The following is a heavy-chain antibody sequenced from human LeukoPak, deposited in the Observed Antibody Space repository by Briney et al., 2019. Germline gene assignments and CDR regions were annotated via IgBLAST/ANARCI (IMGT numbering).Heavy chain of an antibody. Sequence: ASVKVSCKASGYTFTGYYMHWVRQAPGQGLEWMGWINHNSGGTNYAQKFQGRVTMTRDTSISTAYMELSRLRSDDTAVYYCARANNWNYALGYWGQGTLVTVSS. CDR3: ARANNWNYALGY. V-gene: IGHV1-2*02. D-gene: IGHD1-7*01. CDR2: INHNSGGT. CDR1: GYTFTGYY. J-gene: IGHJ4*02.